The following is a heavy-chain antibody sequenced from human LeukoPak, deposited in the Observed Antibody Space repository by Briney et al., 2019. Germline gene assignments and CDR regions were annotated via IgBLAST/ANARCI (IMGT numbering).Heavy chain of an antibody. CDR2: IIPIFGTA. CDR1: GGTFSSYA. V-gene: IGHV1-69*05. Sequence: GASVKVSCKASGGTFSSYAISWVRQAPGQGLEWMGRIIPIFGTANYAQKFQGRVTITTDESTSTAYMELSSLRSEDTAVYYCASVSGSYSEYYFEYWGQGTLVTVSS. CDR3: ASVSGSYSEYYFEY. D-gene: IGHD1-26*01. J-gene: IGHJ4*02.